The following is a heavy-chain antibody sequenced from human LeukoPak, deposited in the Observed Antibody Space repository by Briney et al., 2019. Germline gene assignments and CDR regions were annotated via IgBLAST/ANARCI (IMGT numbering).Heavy chain of an antibody. CDR3: ANEAPNWSGYSYFDY. J-gene: IGHJ4*02. D-gene: IGHD3-3*01. CDR1: GFTFSSYG. CDR2: IRYDGSNK. V-gene: IGHV3-30*02. Sequence: GGSLRLSCAASGFTFSSYGMHWVRQAPGKGLEWVAFIRYDGSNKYYADSVKGRFTISRDNSKNTLYLQMNSLRAEDTAVYYCANEAPNWSGYSYFDYWGQGTLVTVSS.